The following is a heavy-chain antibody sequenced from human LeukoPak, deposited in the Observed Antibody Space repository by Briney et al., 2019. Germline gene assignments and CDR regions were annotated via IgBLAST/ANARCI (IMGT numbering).Heavy chain of an antibody. Sequence: KTGGSLRLSCVASGFTLSSYGMHWVRQAPGKGLEWAAVISYDGSNKYYEDSVKGRFTISRDNSKNTLYLQMNSLRAEDTAVYYCAKDKGVIVGATDVSYYFDYWGQGTLVTVSS. D-gene: IGHD1-26*01. J-gene: IGHJ4*02. CDR3: AKDKGVIVGATDVSYYFDY. CDR2: ISYDGSNK. V-gene: IGHV3-30*18. CDR1: GFTLSSYG.